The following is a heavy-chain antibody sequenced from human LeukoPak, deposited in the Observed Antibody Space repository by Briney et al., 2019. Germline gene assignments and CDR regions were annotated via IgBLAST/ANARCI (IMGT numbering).Heavy chain of an antibody. J-gene: IGHJ4*02. D-gene: IGHD2-2*01. CDR1: GGSLSSHY. V-gene: IGHV4-59*11. CDR3: ARFSPGCSTSSCYLTY. Sequence: SETLSLTCSVSGGSLSSHYWSWIRQPPGKGLELIGHIHDTGSTFYNPSLRGRVTISLDTSNNQFSLKLTSMTAADTAVYYCARFSPGCSTSSCYLTYWGQGILVTVS. CDR2: IHDTGST.